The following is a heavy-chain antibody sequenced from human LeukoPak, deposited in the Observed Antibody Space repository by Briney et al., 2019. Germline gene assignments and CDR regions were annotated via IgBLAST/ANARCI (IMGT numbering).Heavy chain of an antibody. CDR1: GYTFSKYA. CDR3: ARVPVDTAMVPFYDY. D-gene: IGHD5-18*01. CDR2: INPNSGGT. Sequence: ASVKVSCKASGYTFSKYAMNWVRQAPGQGLEWMGWINPNSGGTNYAQKFQGWVTMTRDTSISTAYMELSRLRSDDTAVYYCARVPVDTAMVPFYDYWGQGTLVTVSS. V-gene: IGHV1-2*04. J-gene: IGHJ4*02.